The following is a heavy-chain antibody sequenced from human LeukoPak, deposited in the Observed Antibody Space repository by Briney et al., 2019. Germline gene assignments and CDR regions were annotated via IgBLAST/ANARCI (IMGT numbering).Heavy chain of an antibody. J-gene: IGHJ4*02. Sequence: GGSLRLSCAASGFTFSSYAMNWVRQAPGKGLEWVSTIVGSGGSTYSADSVKGRFTISRDNSKNTLYLQMNSLRAEDTAVYYCAKDLQPYLEDSRSAGIDYWGQGTLVTVSS. CDR1: GFTFSSYA. V-gene: IGHV3-23*01. CDR3: AKDLQPYLEDSRSAGIDY. CDR2: IVGSGGST. D-gene: IGHD6-6*01.